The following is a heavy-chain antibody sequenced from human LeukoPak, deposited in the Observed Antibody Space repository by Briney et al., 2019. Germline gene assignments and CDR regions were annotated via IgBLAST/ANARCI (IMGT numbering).Heavy chain of an antibody. Sequence: GGSLRLSCAASGFTFSSYGMHWVRQAPGKGLEWVSYISSSGSTIYYADSVKGRFTISRDNAKNSLYLQMNSLRAEDTAVYYCARGKRWRGYFDYWGQGTLVTVSS. V-gene: IGHV3-48*04. CDR1: GFTFSSYG. D-gene: IGHD4-23*01. J-gene: IGHJ4*02. CDR2: ISSSGSTI. CDR3: ARGKRWRGYFDY.